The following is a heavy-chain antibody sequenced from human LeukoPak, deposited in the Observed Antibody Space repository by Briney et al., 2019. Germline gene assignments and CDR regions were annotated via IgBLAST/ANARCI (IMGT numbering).Heavy chain of an antibody. CDR3: AKGPPFGSGSYYT. D-gene: IGHD3-10*01. CDR2: ISGSGGST. J-gene: IGHJ5*02. V-gene: IGHV3-23*01. CDR1: GFAFRKYA. Sequence: GGSLRLSCATPGFAFRKYAMNWVRQAPGEGLEWVSTISGSGGSTYYADSVKGRFTVSRDNSKNTLDLQMNSLRAEDTAVYYCAKGPPFGSGSYYTWGQGTLVTVSS.